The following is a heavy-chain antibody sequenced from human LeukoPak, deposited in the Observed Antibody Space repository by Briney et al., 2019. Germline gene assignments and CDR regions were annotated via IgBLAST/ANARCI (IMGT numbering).Heavy chain of an antibody. Sequence: SQTLSLTCTVSGGSINNDRYYWSWLRQLPGKGLEWIGYIYYSGSTYYNKSLKSRVSISLATSTNQFSLKLSFVTAADTAVYYCARHSKYYYDSSGSYVGYFQHWGQGTLVTVSS. J-gene: IGHJ1*01. D-gene: IGHD3-22*01. CDR2: IYYSGST. V-gene: IGHV4-31*03. CDR3: ARHSKYYYDSSGSYVGYFQH. CDR1: GGSINNDRYY.